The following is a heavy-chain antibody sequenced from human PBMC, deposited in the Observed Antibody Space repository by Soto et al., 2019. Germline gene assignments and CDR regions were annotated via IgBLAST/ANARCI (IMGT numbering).Heavy chain of an antibody. D-gene: IGHD3-22*01. CDR2: ISWNSGSI. Sequence: EVQLVESGGGLVQPGRSLRLSCAASGFTFDDYAMQWVRQAPGKGLEWVSGISWNSGSIGYADSVKGRFTISRDNAKNSLYLQMNSLRAEDTALYYCAKGGSSGYYAYYFDYWGQGTLVTVSS. V-gene: IGHV3-9*01. CDR1: GFTFDDYA. CDR3: AKGGSSGYYAYYFDY. J-gene: IGHJ4*02.